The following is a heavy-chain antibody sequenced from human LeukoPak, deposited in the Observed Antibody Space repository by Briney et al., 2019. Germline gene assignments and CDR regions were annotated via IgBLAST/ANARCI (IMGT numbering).Heavy chain of an antibody. D-gene: IGHD4-23*01. CDR1: GYSFSSYW. CDR2: IYPSDSDT. CDR3: ASLTPPGPA. V-gene: IGHV5-51*01. Sequence: GESLKISCKGSGYSFSSYWIAWVRQMPGKGLEWMGIIYPSDSDTRYSPSFQGQVTTSADKSITTAYLQWCSLKASDTTMYYCASLTPPGPAWGQGTLVTVSS. J-gene: IGHJ5*02.